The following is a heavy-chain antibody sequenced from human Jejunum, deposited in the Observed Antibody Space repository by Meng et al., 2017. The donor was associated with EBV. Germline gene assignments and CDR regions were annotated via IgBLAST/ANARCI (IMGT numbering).Heavy chain of an antibody. CDR3: ARSIIAPAATGY. D-gene: IGHD6-13*01. V-gene: IGHV1-46*01. Sequence: QGELGHSGAEVKKPGASVKISCKASGYTFTSYSMHWVRQAPGQGLEWMGIINPNGGSTTYAQEFQGRLTMTRDTSTSTVNMELSSLRSEDTAMYYCARSIIAPAATGYWGQGTLVTVSS. CDR1: GYTFTSYS. J-gene: IGHJ4*02. CDR2: INPNGGST.